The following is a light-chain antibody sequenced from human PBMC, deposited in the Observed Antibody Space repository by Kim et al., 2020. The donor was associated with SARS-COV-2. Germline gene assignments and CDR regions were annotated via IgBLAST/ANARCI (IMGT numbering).Light chain of an antibody. V-gene: IGKV1-39*01. J-gene: IGKJ4*02. CDR1: QAISIY. CDR2: AAS. Sequence: DIQMTQSPSSLSASVGDRVTITCRASQAISIYLHWYQQKPGKAPRLLIFAASNLQSGVPSRFSGSGSGTEFTLTSSSLQPEDSGTYYCQQSYRALPVTFGGGTKLEI. CDR3: QQSYRALPVT.